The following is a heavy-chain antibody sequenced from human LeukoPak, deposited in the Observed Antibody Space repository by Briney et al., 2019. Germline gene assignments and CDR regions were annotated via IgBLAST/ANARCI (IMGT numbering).Heavy chain of an antibody. CDR1: GYTFTVYY. CDR2: INPNSGGT. Sequence: GASVTVSFKASGYTFTVYYMHWVRQAPGQGREWMGWINPNSGGTNYAQKFQGRVTMTRDTSISTAYMELSRLRSDDTAVYYCARNYYYGMDVWGQGTTVTVSS. CDR3: ARNYYYGMDV. J-gene: IGHJ6*02. V-gene: IGHV1-2*02.